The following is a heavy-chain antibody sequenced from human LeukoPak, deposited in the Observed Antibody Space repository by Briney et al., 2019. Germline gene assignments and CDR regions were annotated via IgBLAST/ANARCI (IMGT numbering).Heavy chain of an antibody. Sequence: VASVKVSCKASGYTFTGYYMHWVRQAPGQGLEWMVIINPSGGSTSYAQKFQGRVTMTRDMSTSTVYMELSSLRSEDTAVYYCATGSPFLELLAYGYWGQGTLVTVSS. D-gene: IGHD1-7*01. V-gene: IGHV1-46*01. CDR1: GYTFTGYY. CDR2: INPSGGST. CDR3: ATGSPFLELLAYGY. J-gene: IGHJ4*02.